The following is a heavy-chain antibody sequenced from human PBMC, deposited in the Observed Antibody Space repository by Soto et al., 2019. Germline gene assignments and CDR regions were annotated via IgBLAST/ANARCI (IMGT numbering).Heavy chain of an antibody. J-gene: IGHJ3*02. CDR2: ISHSGST. Sequence: PSKTLSLTCTVSGGSISSANYCWNWIRQPPGKGLEWIGYISHSGSTYYNPSLKSRLTISLDTSKNQFSLKLNSVTAADTAVYYCARVVPPIFGVVIIGGLVDIWGQGTMVIVS. CDR3: ARVVPPIFGVVIIGGLVDI. CDR1: GGSISSANYC. V-gene: IGHV4-30-4*01. D-gene: IGHD3-3*01.